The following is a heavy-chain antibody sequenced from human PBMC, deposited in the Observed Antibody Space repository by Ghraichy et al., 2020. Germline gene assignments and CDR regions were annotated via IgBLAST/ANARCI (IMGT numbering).Heavy chain of an antibody. Sequence: ASVKVSCKASGYTFTSYYMHWVRQAPGQGLEWMGIINPSGGSTSYAQKFQGRVTMTRDTSTSTVYMELSSLRSEDTAVYYCARGYLVGATTGGWFDPWGQGTLVTVSS. CDR3: ARGYLVGATTGGWFDP. V-gene: IGHV1-46*01. CDR1: GYTFTSYY. CDR2: INPSGGST. J-gene: IGHJ5*02. D-gene: IGHD1-26*01.